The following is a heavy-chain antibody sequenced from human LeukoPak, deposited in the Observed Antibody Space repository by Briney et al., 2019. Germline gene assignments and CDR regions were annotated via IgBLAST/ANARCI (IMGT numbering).Heavy chain of an antibody. V-gene: IGHV3-23*01. D-gene: IGHD3-22*01. J-gene: IGHJ4*02. Sequence: GGSLRLSCAASGFTFSSYAMSWVRQAPGKGLEWVSAISGSGGSTYYADSVKGRFTISRDNSKNTLYLQMNSLRAEDTAVYYCAKEENYYDSSGYYPAHGYWGQGTLVTVSS. CDR3: AKEENYYDSSGYYPAHGY. CDR1: GFTFSSYA. CDR2: ISGSGGST.